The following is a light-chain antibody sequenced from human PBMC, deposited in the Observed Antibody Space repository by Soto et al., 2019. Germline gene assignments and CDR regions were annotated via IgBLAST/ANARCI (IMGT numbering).Light chain of an antibody. CDR1: SSDVGGYNY. V-gene: IGLV2-14*01. J-gene: IGLJ1*01. CDR2: DVS. Sequence: QSALTQPASVSGSPGQSITISCTGTSSDVGGYNYVSWYQQHPGKAPKLMIYDVSNRPSGVSNRFSGSKSGNTASLTISGLQAEDEADYYCSSYTSSRLYDFGTGTKVTVL. CDR3: SSYTSSRLYD.